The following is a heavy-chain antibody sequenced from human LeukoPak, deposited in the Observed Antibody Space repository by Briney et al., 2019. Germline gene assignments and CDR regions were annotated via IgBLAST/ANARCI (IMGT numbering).Heavy chain of an antibody. V-gene: IGHV3-23*01. CDR2: LSGSGANT. D-gene: IGHD2-21*02. CDR3: AKQGPARIPIVVVTAMAH. J-gene: IGHJ4*02. CDR1: GFTFSSYA. Sequence: GGSLRLSCAASGFTFSSYAMNWVRQAPGKGLEWVSALSGSGANTYYADSVKGRFTISRDNSKNTLYLQMNSLRAEDTAVYYCAKQGPARIPIVVVTAMAHWGQGTLVTVSS.